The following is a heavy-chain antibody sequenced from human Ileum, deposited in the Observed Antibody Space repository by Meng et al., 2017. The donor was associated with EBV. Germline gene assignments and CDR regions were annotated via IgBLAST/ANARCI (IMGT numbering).Heavy chain of an antibody. CDR1: GGSVSSDSYH. V-gene: IGHV4-61*01. CDR3: AYYRVGRGGVGS. D-gene: IGHD3-16*01. Sequence: QLQGPGPVLVKPSETLSLPCSGSGGSVSSDSYHWSWIRQSPGRGLEWIGHTYGSDINYSPSFQSRVTISIDTAENQLFLKLTSVTAADTAMYYCAYYRVGRGGVGSWGQGTLVTVSS. J-gene: IGHJ4*02. CDR2: TYGSDI.